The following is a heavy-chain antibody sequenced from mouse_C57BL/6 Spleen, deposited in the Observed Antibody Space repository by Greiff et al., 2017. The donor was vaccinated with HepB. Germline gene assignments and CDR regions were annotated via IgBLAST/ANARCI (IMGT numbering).Heavy chain of an antibody. CDR3: TRRDSSGYYYFDY. CDR2: IRNKANNHAT. J-gene: IGHJ2*01. CDR1: GFTFSDAW. D-gene: IGHD3-2*02. V-gene: IGHV6-6*01. Sequence: EVKLVESGGGLVQPGGSMKLSCAASGFTFSDAWMDWVRQSPEKGLEWVAEIRNKANNHATYYAESVKGRFTISRDDSKSSVYLQMNSLRAEDTGIYYCTRRDSSGYYYFDYWGQGTTLTVSS.